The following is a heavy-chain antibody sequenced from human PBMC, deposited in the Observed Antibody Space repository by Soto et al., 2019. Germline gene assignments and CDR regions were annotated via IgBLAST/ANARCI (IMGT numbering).Heavy chain of an antibody. Sequence: GGSLRLSCAASGFTFSSYSMNWVRQAPGKGLEWVSSISSSSSYIYYADSVKGRFTISRDNAKNSLYLQMNSLRAEDTAVYYCARDLYDSSGSLDYWGQGTLVTVSS. D-gene: IGHD3-22*01. CDR2: ISSSSSYI. V-gene: IGHV3-21*01. CDR1: GFTFSSYS. J-gene: IGHJ4*02. CDR3: ARDLYDSSGSLDY.